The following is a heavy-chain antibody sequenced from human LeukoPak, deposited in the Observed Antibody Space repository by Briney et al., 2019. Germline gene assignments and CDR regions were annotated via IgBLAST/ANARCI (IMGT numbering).Heavy chain of an antibody. CDR3: ARFSEVYYYVDV. D-gene: IGHD2/OR15-2a*01. V-gene: IGHV3-21*01. J-gene: IGHJ6*03. Sequence: PGGSLRLSCAASGFTFDTYNFNWVRQAPGKGLEWVATIRSYSSYIHYGDSVKGRFTISRDDAEKSVYLQMNNLRVEDTAVYFCARFSEVYYYVDVWGTGTTVTVSS. CDR1: GFTFDTYN. CDR2: IRSYSSYI.